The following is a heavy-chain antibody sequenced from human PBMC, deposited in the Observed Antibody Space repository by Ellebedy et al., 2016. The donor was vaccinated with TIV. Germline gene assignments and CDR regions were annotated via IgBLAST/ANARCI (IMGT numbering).Heavy chain of an antibody. CDR3: GRGHTSSAYRYYGVDI. CDR2: IIPILGKT. D-gene: IGHD6-25*01. J-gene: IGHJ6*02. Sequence: SVKVSXXTSGGTFHSYSVSWVRQAPGQGLEWMGGIIPILGKTTYAQKFQGRVTVTADKSTGTAYMELRSLRSEDTAIYYCGRGHTSSAYRYYGVDIWGQGTTVTVSS. CDR1: GGTFHSYS. V-gene: IGHV1-69*10.